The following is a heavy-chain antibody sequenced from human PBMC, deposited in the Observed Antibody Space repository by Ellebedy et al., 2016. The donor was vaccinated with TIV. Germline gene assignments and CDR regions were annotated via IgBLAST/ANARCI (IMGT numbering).Heavy chain of an antibody. V-gene: IGHV4-34*01. CDR2: INHSGST. D-gene: IGHD2-2*02. CDR3: ARDLGYCSSTSCYSGWWDY. CDR1: GGSFSGYY. Sequence: SETLSLXCAVYGGSFSGYYWSWIRQPPGKGLEWIGEINHSGSTNYNPSLKSRVTISVDTSKNQFSLKLSSVTAADTAVYYCARDLGYCSSTSCYSGWWDYWGQGTLVTVSS. J-gene: IGHJ4*02.